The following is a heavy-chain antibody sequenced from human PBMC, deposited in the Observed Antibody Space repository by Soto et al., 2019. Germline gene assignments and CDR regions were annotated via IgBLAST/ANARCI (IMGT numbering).Heavy chain of an antibody. CDR1: GFTFSSYA. CDR3: AKAEGVVVVAATLGY. J-gene: IGHJ4*02. D-gene: IGHD2-15*01. CDR2: ISGSGGST. V-gene: IGHV3-23*01. Sequence: GGSLRLSCAASGFTFSSYAMSWFRQAPGKGLEWVSAISGSGGSTYYADSVKGRFTISRDNSKNTLYLQMNSLRAEDTAVYYCAKAEGVVVVAATLGYWGQGTLVTVSS.